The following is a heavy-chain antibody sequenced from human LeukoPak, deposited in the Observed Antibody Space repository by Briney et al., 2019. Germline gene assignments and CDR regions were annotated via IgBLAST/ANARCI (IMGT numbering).Heavy chain of an antibody. D-gene: IGHD1-26*01. CDR2: ISWNSGSI. Sequence: GGSLRLSYAASGFTFSSYAMSWVRQAPGKGLEWVSGISWNSGSIGYADSVKGRFTISRDNAKNSLYLQMNSLRAEDTALYYCAKAYSGSFPGAFDIWGQGTMVTVSS. CDR1: GFTFSSYA. CDR3: AKAYSGSFPGAFDI. J-gene: IGHJ3*02. V-gene: IGHV3-9*01.